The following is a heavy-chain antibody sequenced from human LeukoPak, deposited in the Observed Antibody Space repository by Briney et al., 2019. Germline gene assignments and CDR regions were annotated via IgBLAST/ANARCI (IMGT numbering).Heavy chain of an antibody. J-gene: IGHJ1*01. Sequence: PGGSLRLSCAASGFIFRNYYMAWVRQAPGKGLECVGRSGHEFDGYMIKHAASVKGRFTMSRDDSKDSVFLEMNSLKSEDTAVYYCVVEEWWRFRNWGRGTLVTVSS. D-gene: IGHD2-8*01. CDR2: SGHEFDGYMI. V-gene: IGHV3-72*01. CDR3: VVEEWWRFRN. CDR1: GFIFRNYY.